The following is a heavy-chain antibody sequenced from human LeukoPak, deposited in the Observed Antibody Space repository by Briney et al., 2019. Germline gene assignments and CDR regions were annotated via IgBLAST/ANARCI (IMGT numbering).Heavy chain of an antibody. CDR2: ISYDGSNK. D-gene: IGHD1-14*01. V-gene: IGHV3-30*04. Sequence: GGSLRLSCAVSGFTFSSYAMHWVRQAPGKGLEWVAVISYDGSNKYYADSVKGRFTISRDNAKNPLYLQLNSLRAEDTAVYYCARVGPWVNPDYYYYYMDVWGKGTTVTVSS. CDR1: GFTFSSYA. CDR3: ARVGPWVNPDYYYYYMDV. J-gene: IGHJ6*03.